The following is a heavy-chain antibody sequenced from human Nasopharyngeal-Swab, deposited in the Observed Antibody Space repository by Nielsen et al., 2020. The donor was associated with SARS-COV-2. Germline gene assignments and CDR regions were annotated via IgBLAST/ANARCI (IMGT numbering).Heavy chain of an antibody. J-gene: IGHJ4*02. CDR3: ATWMTAHFDY. CDR2: VDYDGVRT. CDR1: GFTFGSYG. V-gene: IGHV3-23*01. Sequence: GESLKISCAASGFTFGSYGMHWVRQAPGQGLEWVSTVDYDGVRTHYADSVEGRFIISRDNSRNTAYLQIKSLRVEDAAVYYCATWMTAHFDYWGQGTLVT. D-gene: IGHD5-18*01.